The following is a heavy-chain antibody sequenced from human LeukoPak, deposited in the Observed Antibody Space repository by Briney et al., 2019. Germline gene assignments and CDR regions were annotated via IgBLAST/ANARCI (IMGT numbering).Heavy chain of an antibody. CDR1: GYTFTSYY. CDR2: INPSGGST. D-gene: IGHD2-15*01. V-gene: IGHV1-46*01. CDR3: ARVAAIPYYFDY. J-gene: IGHJ4*02. Sequence: ASVKVSCKASGYTFTSYYMHWVRQAPGQGLEWMGIINPSGGSTSYAQKFQGRVTMTRDTSTSTVYMGLSSLRSEDTAVYYCARVAAIPYYFDYWGQGTLVTVSS.